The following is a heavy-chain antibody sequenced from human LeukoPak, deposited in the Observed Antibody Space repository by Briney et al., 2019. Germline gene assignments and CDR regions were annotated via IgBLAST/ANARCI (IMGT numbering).Heavy chain of an antibody. CDR2: ISGSGGST. D-gene: IGHD1-26*01. CDR3: AKDPRRIVGAGDAFDI. J-gene: IGHJ3*02. Sequence: PGGSLRLSCVASGFTFGNYAMSWVRQAPGKGLEWVSAISGSGGSTYYADSVKGRFTISRDNSKNTLYLQMNSLRAEDTAVYYCAKDPRRIVGAGDAFDIWGQGTMVTVSS. CDR1: GFTFGNYA. V-gene: IGHV3-23*01.